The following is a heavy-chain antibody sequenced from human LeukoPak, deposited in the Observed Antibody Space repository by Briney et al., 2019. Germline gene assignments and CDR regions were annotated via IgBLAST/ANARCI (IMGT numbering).Heavy chain of an antibody. CDR2: INPNGGGT. J-gene: IGHJ4*02. CDR3: ARVTTTVTTALDY. D-gene: IGHD4-17*01. Sequence: ASVKVSCKASGYTFTDYYMHWVRQAPGQGLEWMGWINPNGGGTNYAQKFQGRVTMTRDTSISTAYMELSSLRSDDTAVYNCARVTTTVTTALDYWGQGTLVTVSS. CDR1: GYTFTDYY. V-gene: IGHV1-2*02.